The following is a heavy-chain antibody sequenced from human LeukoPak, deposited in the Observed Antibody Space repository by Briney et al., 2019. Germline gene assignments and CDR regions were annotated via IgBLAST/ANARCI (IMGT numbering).Heavy chain of an antibody. CDR1: GGSISSYY. CDR3: ARVKAEPYCSSTSCPLRYFDY. V-gene: IGHV4-59*12. D-gene: IGHD2-2*01. Sequence: SETLSLTCTVSGGSISSYYWSWIRQPPGKGLEWIGYIYHSGSTYYNPSLKSRVTISVDRSKNQFSLKLSSVTAADTAVYYCARVKAEPYCSSTSCPLRYFDYWGQGTLVTVSS. CDR2: IYHSGST. J-gene: IGHJ4*02.